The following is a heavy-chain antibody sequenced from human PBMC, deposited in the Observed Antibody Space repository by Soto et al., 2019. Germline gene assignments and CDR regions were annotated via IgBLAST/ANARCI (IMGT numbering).Heavy chain of an antibody. Sequence: GGSLRLSCAASGFTFSSYAVSWVRQAPVKGLECVSSISGSAGSTYYTDSVKGRFTISRDNSKNTLYLQMNSLRAEDTAVYYCAKTGSDWFFDYWGQGTLVTVSS. CDR2: ISGSAGST. CDR1: GFTFSSYA. D-gene: IGHD6-19*01. V-gene: IGHV3-23*01. J-gene: IGHJ4*02. CDR3: AKTGSDWFFDY.